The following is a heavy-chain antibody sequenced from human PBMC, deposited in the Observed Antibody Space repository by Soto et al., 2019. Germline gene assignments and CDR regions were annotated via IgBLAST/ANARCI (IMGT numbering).Heavy chain of an antibody. J-gene: IGHJ5*02. CDR1: GFTFSSYA. CDR3: ARDGLAYCGGDCYSWFDP. D-gene: IGHD2-21*02. Sequence: GGSLRLSCAASGFTFSSYAMHWVRQAPGKGLEWVAVISYDGSNKYYADSVKGRFTISRDNSKKTLYLQMNSLRAEDTAVYYCARDGLAYCGGDCYSWFDPWGQGTLVTVSS. V-gene: IGHV3-30-3*01. CDR2: ISYDGSNK.